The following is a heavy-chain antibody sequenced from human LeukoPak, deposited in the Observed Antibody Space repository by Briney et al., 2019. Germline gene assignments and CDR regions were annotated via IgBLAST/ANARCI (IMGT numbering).Heavy chain of an antibody. V-gene: IGHV4-61*05. D-gene: IGHD3-10*01. Sequence: SETLSLTCTVSGGSISSSSYYWSWIRQPPGKGLEWIGYIYYSGSTSYSGNTNYNPSLKSRVTILVDTSKNQSSLKLSSVTAADTAVYYCARRYRFGELFSAKYYYYGMDVWGQGTTVTVSS. CDR2: IYYSGST. CDR3: ARRYRFGELFSAKYYYYGMDV. CDR1: GGSISSSSYY. J-gene: IGHJ6*02.